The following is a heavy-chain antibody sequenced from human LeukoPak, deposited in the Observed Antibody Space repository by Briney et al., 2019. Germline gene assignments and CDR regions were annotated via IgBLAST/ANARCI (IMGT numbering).Heavy chain of an antibody. V-gene: IGHV3-9*01. CDR1: GFTFDDYA. J-gene: IGHJ3*02. CDR2: ISWNSGSI. CDR3: AKDRGSGYYEDAFDI. Sequence: PGGSLRLSCAASGFTFDDYAMHWVRQAPGKGLEWVSGISWNSGSIGYADSVKGRFTISRDNAKNSLYLQMNSLRAEDTALYYCAKDRGSGYYEDAFDIWGQGTMVTVSS. D-gene: IGHD3-3*01.